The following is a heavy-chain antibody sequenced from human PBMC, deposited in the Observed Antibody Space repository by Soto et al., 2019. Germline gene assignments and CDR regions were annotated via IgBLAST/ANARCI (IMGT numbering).Heavy chain of an antibody. CDR3: ARVAYPYSSSWYVHFDY. V-gene: IGHV3-74*01. Sequence: EVPLVESGGGLVQPGGYLRLSCAASGLTFSSYWMHWVRQAPGKGLVWVSRINSDGSSTSYEDSVKGRLTVSSDNAKNTLYRQMNSLRAEDMAVYYCARVAYPYSSSWYVHFDYWGQRTLVTVSS. D-gene: IGHD6-13*01. CDR2: INSDGSST. J-gene: IGHJ4*02. CDR1: GLTFSSYW.